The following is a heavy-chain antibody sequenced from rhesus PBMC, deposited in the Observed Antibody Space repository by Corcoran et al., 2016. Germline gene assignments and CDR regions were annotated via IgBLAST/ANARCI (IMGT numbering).Heavy chain of an antibody. D-gene: IGHD3-3*01. CDR3: TSGLIFGLVIMPHFDY. Sequence: VQLQESGPGLVKPSETLSLTCAVPGYPISRGYGRRWIPPAPGKGRQWVSSISSASSYIYYADSVKGRFTISRDNAKNSLSLQRNSLRAEDTAVYYCTSGLIFGLVIMPHFDYWGQGVLVTVSS. CDR2: ISSASSYI. V-gene: IGHV3S16*01. CDR1: GYPISRGYG. J-gene: IGHJ4*01.